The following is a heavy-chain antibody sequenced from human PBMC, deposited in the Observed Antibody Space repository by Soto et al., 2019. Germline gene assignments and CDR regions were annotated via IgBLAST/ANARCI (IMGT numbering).Heavy chain of an antibody. Sequence: PSETLSLTCTVSGGSISSGGYYWSWIRQHPGKGLEWIGYIYYSGSTYYNPSLKSRVTISVDTSKNQFSPKLSSVTAADTAVYYCARDKDILTGWRWFDPWGQGTLVTVSS. V-gene: IGHV4-31*03. D-gene: IGHD3-9*01. CDR2: IYYSGST. J-gene: IGHJ5*02. CDR3: ARDKDILTGWRWFDP. CDR1: GGSISSGGYY.